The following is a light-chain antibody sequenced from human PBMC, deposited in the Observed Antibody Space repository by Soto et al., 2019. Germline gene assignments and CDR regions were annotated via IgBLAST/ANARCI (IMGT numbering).Light chain of an antibody. V-gene: IGKV1-5*03. CDR2: KAS. CDR1: QSISSW. Sequence: DLQMTQSPSTLSASVGDRVTITCRASQSISSWLAWYQQKPGKAPKLLIYKASSLDSGVPSRFSGSGFETEFPLTISSLQPDGFATYYCQQYVSDLYTFGRGTKREMK. J-gene: IGKJ2*01. CDR3: QQYVSDLYT.